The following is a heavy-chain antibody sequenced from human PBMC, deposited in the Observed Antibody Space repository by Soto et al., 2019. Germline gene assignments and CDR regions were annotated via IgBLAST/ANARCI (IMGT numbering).Heavy chain of an antibody. J-gene: IGHJ4*02. CDR2: INHSGST. V-gene: IGHV4-34*01. CDR3: ARYDDGCRGGSCEDNPMASKRVFDY. Sequence: SETLSLTCSVYGWSFSGYYWSWIRPPPGKGLEWIGEINHSGSTNYNPSLESRVTISVDTSKNQFSLKLSSVTAADTAVYYCARYDDGCRGGSCEDNPMASKRVFDYWGQGTLVTVSS. D-gene: IGHD2-15*01. CDR1: GWSFSGYY.